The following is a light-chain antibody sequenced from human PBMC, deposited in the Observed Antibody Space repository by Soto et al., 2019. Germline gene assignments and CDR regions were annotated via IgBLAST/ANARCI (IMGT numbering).Light chain of an antibody. CDR2: AGT. CDR1: ISDVGFYNL. Sequence: QSVLTQPASVSGSPGQSITISCTGTISDVGFYNLVSWYHQYPGKAPKLILYAGTKRPSGLSTRFSGSMSGSTASLTISGLQAEDEGNYYCCSYATSDTLLFGGGTKLTVL. CDR3: CSYATSDTLL. V-gene: IGLV2-23*01. J-gene: IGLJ2*01.